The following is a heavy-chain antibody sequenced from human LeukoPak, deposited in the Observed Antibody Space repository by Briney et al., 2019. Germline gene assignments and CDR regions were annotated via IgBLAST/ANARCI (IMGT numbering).Heavy chain of an antibody. J-gene: IGHJ4*02. CDR2: MNPNSGNT. CDR1: GYTFTGYY. D-gene: IGHD6-25*01. V-gene: IGHV1-8*02. CDR3: ARSPSAIDY. Sequence: VASVKVSCKTSGYTFTGYYMHWVRQAPGQGLEWMGWMNPNSGNTGYAQKFQGRVTMTRNTSISTAYMELSSLRSEDTAVYYCARSPSAIDYWGQGTLVTVSS.